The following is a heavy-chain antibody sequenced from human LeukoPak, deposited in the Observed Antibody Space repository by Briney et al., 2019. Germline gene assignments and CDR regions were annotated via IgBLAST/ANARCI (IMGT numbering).Heavy chain of an antibody. CDR1: GFTLSSYA. CDR2: ISYDGSNK. CDR3: AKEALIVYYYYMDV. D-gene: IGHD1-26*01. V-gene: IGHV3-30*04. J-gene: IGHJ6*03. Sequence: GGSLRLSCAASGFTLSSYAMHWVRQAPGKGLEWVAVISYDGSNKYYADSVKGRFTISRDNSKNTLYLQMNSLRAEDTAVYYCAKEALIVYYYYMDVWGKGTTVTVSS.